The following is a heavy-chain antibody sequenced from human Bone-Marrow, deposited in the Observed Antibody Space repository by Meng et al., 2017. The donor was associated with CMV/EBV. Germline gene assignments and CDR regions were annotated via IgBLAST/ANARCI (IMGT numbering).Heavy chain of an antibody. CDR2: IIPIFGTA. Sequence: SVKVSCKPSGGTFSSYAISWVRQAPGQGLEWMGGIIPIFGTANYAQKFQGRVTITTDESTSTAYMELSSLGSEDTAVYYCARDGEDFWSGPSTWGQGTLVTVSS. J-gene: IGHJ5*02. CDR3: ARDGEDFWSGPST. CDR1: GGTFSSYA. V-gene: IGHV1-69*05. D-gene: IGHD3-3*01.